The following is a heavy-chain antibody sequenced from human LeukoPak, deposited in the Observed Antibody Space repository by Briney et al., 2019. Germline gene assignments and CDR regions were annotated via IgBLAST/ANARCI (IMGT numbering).Heavy chain of an antibody. J-gene: IGHJ4*02. D-gene: IGHD6-19*01. Sequence: ASVKVSCKVSGYTLTELSMHWVRQAPRKGLEWMGGFDPEDGETIYAQKFQGRVTMTEDTSTDTAYMELSSLRSEDTAVYYCATDPRGDSSGWYWVYWGQGTLVTVSS. CDR1: GYTLTELS. CDR3: ATDPRGDSSGWYWVY. CDR2: FDPEDGET. V-gene: IGHV1-24*01.